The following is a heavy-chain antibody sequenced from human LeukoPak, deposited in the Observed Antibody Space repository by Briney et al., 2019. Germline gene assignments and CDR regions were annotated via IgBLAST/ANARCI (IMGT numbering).Heavy chain of an antibody. J-gene: IGHJ4*02. CDR1: GGSIDSYY. CDR2: IYHDGST. D-gene: IGHD3-16*01. Sequence: PSETLSLTCTVSGGSIDSYYWSWIRQPPGKGLELIGYIYHDGSTNYNPSLKSRVTLSVDKSKKQFSLKLSSVTAADTVVYYCATLGEDYWGQGTLVTVSS. CDR3: ATLGEDY. V-gene: IGHV4-59*08.